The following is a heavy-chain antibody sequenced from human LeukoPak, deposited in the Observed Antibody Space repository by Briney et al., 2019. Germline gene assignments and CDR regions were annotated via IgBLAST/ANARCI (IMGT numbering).Heavy chain of an antibody. CDR2: ILYDGSNN. V-gene: IGHV3-30*04. CDR3: AGVWFGESTPIFDY. D-gene: IGHD3-10*01. Sequence: GSLRPPCAAPGFTFRSYALHRVPQAPGKGLEWVAVILYDGSNNYYADSGKGRITISRDNSKNTLYLQMNSLRAEDTAVYYCAGVWFGESTPIFDYWGQGTLVTVSS. CDR1: GFTFRSYA. J-gene: IGHJ4*02.